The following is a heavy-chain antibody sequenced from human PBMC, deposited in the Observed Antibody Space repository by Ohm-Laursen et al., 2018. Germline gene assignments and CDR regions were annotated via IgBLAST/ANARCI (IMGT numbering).Heavy chain of an antibody. CDR1: GFTFRSFW. V-gene: IGHV3-7*01. D-gene: IGHD5-12*01. J-gene: IGHJ6*02. CDR3: TRGATLDV. Sequence: SLRLSCAASGFTFRSFWMSWVRQAPGKGLEWVANINEDGSDKFYVDSVKGRFTISRDNAKNSLYLQMNSLRAEDTAVYYCTRGATLDVWGQGTTVTVSS. CDR2: INEDGSDK.